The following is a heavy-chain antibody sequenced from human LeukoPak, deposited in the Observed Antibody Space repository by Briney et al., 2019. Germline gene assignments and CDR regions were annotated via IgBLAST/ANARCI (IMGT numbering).Heavy chain of an antibody. CDR1: GGSFSGYY. CDR2: INHSGST. J-gene: IGHJ4*02. V-gene: IGHV4-34*01. CDR3: ARARLLWFGDSLYFDY. D-gene: IGHD3-10*01. Sequence: PSETLSLTCAVYGGSFSGYYWSWIRQPPGKGLEWIGEINHSGSTNYNPSLKSRVTISVDTSKNQFSLKLSSVTAADTAVYYCARARLLWFGDSLYFDYWGQGTLVTVSS.